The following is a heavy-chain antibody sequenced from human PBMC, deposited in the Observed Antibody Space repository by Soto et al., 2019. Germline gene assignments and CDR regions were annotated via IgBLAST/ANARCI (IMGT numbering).Heavy chain of an antibody. CDR3: SRDPRDYYFDY. J-gene: IGHJ4*02. CDR2: ISSSSSTI. V-gene: IGHV3-11*01. CDR1: GFTFSDYY. Sequence: QVQLVESGGGLVKPGGSLRLSCAASGFTFSDYYMSWIRQAPGRGLEWVSYISSSSSTIYYADPVKGRFTISRDNAKNSLHLQTNSLRAEDTAVYYCSRDPRDYYFDYWGQRTLVTVSS.